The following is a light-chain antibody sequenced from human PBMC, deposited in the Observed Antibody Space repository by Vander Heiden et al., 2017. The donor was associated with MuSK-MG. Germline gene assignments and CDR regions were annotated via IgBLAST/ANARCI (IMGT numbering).Light chain of an antibody. V-gene: IGKV1-39*01. J-gene: IGKJ4*01. CDR3: QQGVSTPLT. Sequence: IQMTQSPTSLSASVGDRVTITCRASQSTSTYLNWYQQKPGKAPKLLINDVSSLQGGVPSRFSGSGSGTDSTLTISRLQPEDFATYYCQQGVSTPLTFGGGTKVEIK. CDR2: DVS. CDR1: QSTSTY.